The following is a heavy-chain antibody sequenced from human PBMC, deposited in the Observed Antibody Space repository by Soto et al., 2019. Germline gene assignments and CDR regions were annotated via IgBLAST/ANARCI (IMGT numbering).Heavy chain of an antibody. V-gene: IGHV1-8*01. J-gene: IGHJ5*02. CDR3: AREDLYCSSTNCYHNWFDP. CDR1: GYTFTSYD. CDR2: MNPNSGNT. Sequence: QVQLVQSGAEVKKPGASVKVSCKASGYTFTSYDINWVRQVTGQGLEWMGWMNPNSGNTGYAQKFRGRLTMTRNTSISTAYMELSSLRSEDTAVYYCAREDLYCSSTNCYHNWFDPWGQGTLVTVSS. D-gene: IGHD2-2*01.